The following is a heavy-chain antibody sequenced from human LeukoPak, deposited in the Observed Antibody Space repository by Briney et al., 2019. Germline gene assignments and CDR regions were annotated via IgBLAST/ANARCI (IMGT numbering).Heavy chain of an antibody. Sequence: RTGGSVRLSCAASGFTFSSYEMNWVRQAPGKGLEWVSYISSTGNTKYYADSVKGRFTISRDNAKNSLYLQMNSLRAEDTAVYYCARLSGSYNYFDYWGQGTLVTVSS. CDR1: GFTFSSYE. J-gene: IGHJ4*02. D-gene: IGHD1-26*01. V-gene: IGHV3-48*03. CDR3: ARLSGSYNYFDY. CDR2: ISSTGNTK.